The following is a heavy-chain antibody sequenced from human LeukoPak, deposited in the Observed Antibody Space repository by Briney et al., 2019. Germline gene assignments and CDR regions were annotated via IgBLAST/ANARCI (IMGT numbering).Heavy chain of an antibody. J-gene: IGHJ6*02. V-gene: IGHV4-39*07. CDR2: INHSGST. D-gene: IGHD3-9*01. CDR1: GYSISSGSYY. CDR3: ARGNDTYYYYYGMDV. Sequence: SETLSLTCTVSGYSISSGSYYWSWIRQPPGKGLEWIGEINHSGSTNYNPSLKSRVTISVDTSKNQFSLKLSSVTAADTAVYYCARGNDTYYYYYGMDVWGQGTTVTVSS.